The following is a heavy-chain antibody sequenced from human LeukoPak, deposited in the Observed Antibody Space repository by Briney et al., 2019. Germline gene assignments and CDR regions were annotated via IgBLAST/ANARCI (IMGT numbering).Heavy chain of an antibody. V-gene: IGHV4-30-4*01. Sequence: KSSQTLSLTCTVSGGSISSGDYYWSWIRQPPGKGLEWIAYIYYSGSTYYNPSLKSRVTISVDTSKNQFSLKLSSVTAADTAVYYCARYSGYDDGYDYWGQGTLVTVSS. D-gene: IGHD5-12*01. J-gene: IGHJ4*02. CDR1: GGSISSGDYY. CDR3: ARYSGYDDGYDY. CDR2: IYYSGST.